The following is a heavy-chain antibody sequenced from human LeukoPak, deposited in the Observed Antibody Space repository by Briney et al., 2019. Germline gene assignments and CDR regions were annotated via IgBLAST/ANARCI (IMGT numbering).Heavy chain of an antibody. CDR3: AKDLMRRRAWFGEITENEDWFDP. J-gene: IGHJ5*02. D-gene: IGHD3-10*01. CDR1: GFTFSSYE. Sequence: PGGSLRLSCAASGFTFSSYEMNWVRQAPGKGLEWVSYISSSGSTIYYADSVKGRFTISRDNSKNTLYLQMNSLRAEDTAVYYCAKDLMRRRAWFGEITENEDWFDPWGQGTLVTVSS. V-gene: IGHV3-48*03. CDR2: ISSSGSTI.